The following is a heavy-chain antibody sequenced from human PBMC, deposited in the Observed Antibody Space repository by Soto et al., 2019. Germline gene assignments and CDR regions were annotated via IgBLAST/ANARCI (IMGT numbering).Heavy chain of an antibody. J-gene: IGHJ6*02. V-gene: IGHV1-46*01. CDR1: GYTFTRHY. Sequence: ASVKVSCKASGYTFTRHYMHWVRQAPGQGLEWMGVIHPNGSPTVYAQNFQGRLVMTTDTSTSTVYMELSSLRSEDTAVYYCARDQGITTFGVYSMYYYGMDVWGPGTTVTVSS. CDR3: ARDQGITTFGVYSMYYYGMDV. CDR2: IHPNGSPT. D-gene: IGHD3-3*01.